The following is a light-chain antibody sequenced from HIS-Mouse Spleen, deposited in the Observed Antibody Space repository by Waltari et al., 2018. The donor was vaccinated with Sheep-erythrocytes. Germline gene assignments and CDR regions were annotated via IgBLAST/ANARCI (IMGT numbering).Light chain of an antibody. CDR3: QQFNNYPRT. CDR1: QGISSA. V-gene: IGKV1D-13*01. Sequence: AIQLTQSPSSLSASVGDRVTITCRASQGISSALAWYQQKPGKAPKLLIYDASSLGSGVPSRFIGSRSGTDFTLTISSLQPEDFATYYCQQFNNYPRTFGQGTKVEIK. CDR2: DAS. J-gene: IGKJ1*01.